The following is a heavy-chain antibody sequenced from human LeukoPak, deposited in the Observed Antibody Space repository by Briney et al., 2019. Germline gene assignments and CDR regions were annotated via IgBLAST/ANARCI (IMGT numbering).Heavy chain of an antibody. CDR3: ARGSSIVGATRETDY. CDR2: IYTSGST. J-gene: IGHJ4*02. D-gene: IGHD1-26*01. CDR1: GGSISSYY. V-gene: IGHV4-4*07. Sequence: PSETLSLTCTVSGGSISSYYWSWIRQPAGKGLEWIGRIYTSGSTNYNPSLKSRVTMSVDTSNNQFSLKLSSVTAADTAVYYCARGSSIVGATRETDYWGQGTLVTVSS.